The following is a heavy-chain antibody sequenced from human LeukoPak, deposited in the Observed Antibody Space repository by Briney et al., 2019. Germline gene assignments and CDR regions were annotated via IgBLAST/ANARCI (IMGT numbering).Heavy chain of an antibody. Sequence: NPGGSLRLSCAASGFTFSSYSMNWVRQAPGKGLEGVSSISSSSSYIYYADSVKGRFTISRDNAKNSLYLQMNSLRAEDTAVYYCASLNSFSYYYMDVWGKGTTVTVSS. J-gene: IGHJ6*03. V-gene: IGHV3-21*01. CDR1: GFTFSSYS. CDR2: ISSSSSYI. CDR3: ASLNSFSYYYMDV.